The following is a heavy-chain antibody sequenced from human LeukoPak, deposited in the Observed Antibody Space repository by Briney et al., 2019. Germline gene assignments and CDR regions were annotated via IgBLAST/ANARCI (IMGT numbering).Heavy chain of an antibody. CDR2: IYYSGST. V-gene: IGHV4-59*01. CDR1: GGSTSSYY. D-gene: IGHD6-13*01. J-gene: IGHJ4*02. Sequence: SETLSLTCTVSGGSTSSYYWSWIRQPPGKGLEWIGYIYYSGSTNYNPSLKSRVTISVDTSKNQFSLKLSSVTAADTAVYYCARGYSSSWYLSYFDYWGQGTLVTVSS. CDR3: ARGYSSSWYLSYFDY.